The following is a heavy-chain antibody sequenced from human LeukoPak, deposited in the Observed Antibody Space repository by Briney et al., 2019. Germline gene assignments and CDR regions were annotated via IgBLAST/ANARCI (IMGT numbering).Heavy chain of an antibody. CDR1: GGSISSSNW. CDR3: ARWGQDIVVVPAAMAHPDYGMDV. CDR2: IYHSGST. J-gene: IGHJ6*02. D-gene: IGHD2-2*01. Sequence: PSGTLSLTCAVSGGSISSSNWWSWVRQPPGKGLEWIGEIYHSGSTNYNPSLKSRVTISVDTSKNQFSLKLSSVTAADTAVYYCARWGQDIVVVPAAMAHPDYGMDVWGQGTTVTVSS. V-gene: IGHV4-4*02.